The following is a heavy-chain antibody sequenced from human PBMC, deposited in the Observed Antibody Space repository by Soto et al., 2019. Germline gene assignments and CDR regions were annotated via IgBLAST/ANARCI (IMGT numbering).Heavy chain of an antibody. Sequence: QVQLVQSGVEVKKPGASAKVSCKASGYSFTNGGISWVRQAPGQGLEWMGWISAYNGHPNYAQKFQGRVTMTTDTTANTGYMELRSLRSDDTAIYYCATGYSSGWYNMDVWGQGTTVTVSS. CDR3: ATGYSSGWYNMDV. V-gene: IGHV1-18*04. J-gene: IGHJ6*02. CDR1: GYSFTNGG. D-gene: IGHD6-19*01. CDR2: ISAYNGHP.